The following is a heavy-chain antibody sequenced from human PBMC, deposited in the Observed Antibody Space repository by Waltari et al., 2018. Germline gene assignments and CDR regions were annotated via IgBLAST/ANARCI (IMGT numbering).Heavy chain of an antibody. CDR3: ARAGVGYCSGGSCNDFDY. V-gene: IGHV4-38-2*01. D-gene: IGHD2-15*01. Sequence: QVQLQASGPGLVKPSETLSLTCAVSGYSIRSGYYGGWTRQPPREGLEWIGSIYHSGSTYYNPSLKSRVTISVDTSKNQFSLKLSSVTAADTAVYYCARAGVGYCSGGSCNDFDYWGQGTLVTVSS. J-gene: IGHJ4*02. CDR1: GYSIRSGYY. CDR2: IYHSGST.